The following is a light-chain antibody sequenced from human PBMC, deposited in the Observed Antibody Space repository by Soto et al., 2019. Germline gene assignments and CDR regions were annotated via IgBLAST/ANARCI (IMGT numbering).Light chain of an antibody. Sequence: QMTLYQCKLSASVGDIVPITCRTSQSVDGFLAWYQHRPGRAPKLLIYDVSSLQSGVPPRFCGHGSGTEFTLTISSLQPDDVATYYCQQYLNYPTFGQGTKVDIK. CDR1: QSVDGF. CDR3: QQYLNYPT. J-gene: IGKJ1*01. CDR2: DVS. V-gene: IGKV1-5*01.